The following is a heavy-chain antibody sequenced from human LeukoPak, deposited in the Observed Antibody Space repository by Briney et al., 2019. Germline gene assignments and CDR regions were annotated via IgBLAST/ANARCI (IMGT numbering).Heavy chain of an antibody. D-gene: IGHD6-19*01. CDR3: AKHDSSSDY. CDR1: GFTFSNYA. CDR2: FGNTGGST. J-gene: IGHJ4*02. V-gene: IGHV3-23*01. Sequence: PGGSLRLSCAASGFTFSNYALSWVRQAQGKGLEWVSTFGNTGGSTYYADSVKGRFTISRDNSKNTLYLQMNSLRAEDTAVYYCAKHDSSSDYWGQGTLVTVSS.